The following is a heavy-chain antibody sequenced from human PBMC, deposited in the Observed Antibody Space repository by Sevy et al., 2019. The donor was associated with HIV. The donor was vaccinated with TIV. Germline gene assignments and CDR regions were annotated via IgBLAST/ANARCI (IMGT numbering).Heavy chain of an antibody. V-gene: IGHV1-18*04. CDR1: GYTFTSYG. J-gene: IGHJ4*02. D-gene: IGHD6-19*01. CDR2: ISAYNGNT. CDR3: ARCSGWLPHCQVDY. Sequence: ASVKVSCKASGYTFTSYGISWVRPAPGQGLEWMGWISAYNGNTNYAQKLQGRVTMTTDTSTSTAYMELRSLRSDDTAVYYCARCSGWLPHCQVDYWGQGTLVTVSS.